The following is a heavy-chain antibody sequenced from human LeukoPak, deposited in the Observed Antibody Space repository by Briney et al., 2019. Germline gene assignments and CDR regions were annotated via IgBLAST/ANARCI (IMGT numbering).Heavy chain of an antibody. D-gene: IGHD1-7*01. CDR2: ISSSGSTI. J-gene: IGHJ4*02. V-gene: IGHV3-48*04. CDR1: GFTFSSYA. Sequence: GGSLRLPCAASGFTFSSYAMSWVRQAPGKGLEWVSYISSSGSTIYYADSVKGRFTISRDNAKNSLYLQMNSLRAEDTAVYYCARDDWNYPFDYWGQGTLVTVSS. CDR3: ARDDWNYPFDY.